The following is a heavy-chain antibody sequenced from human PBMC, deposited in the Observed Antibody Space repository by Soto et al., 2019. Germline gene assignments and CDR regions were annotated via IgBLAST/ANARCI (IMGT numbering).Heavy chain of an antibody. CDR1: GGTFSSYA. Sequence: QVQLVQSGAEVKKPGSSVNVSCKASGGTFSSYAISWVRQAPGQGLEWMGGIIPIFGTANYAQKFQGRVTITADKSTSTADMELSSLRSEDTAVYYCASVYSSSPYYYYGMDVWGQGTTVTVSS. CDR2: IIPIFGTA. D-gene: IGHD6-13*01. V-gene: IGHV1-69*06. CDR3: ASVYSSSPYYYYGMDV. J-gene: IGHJ6*02.